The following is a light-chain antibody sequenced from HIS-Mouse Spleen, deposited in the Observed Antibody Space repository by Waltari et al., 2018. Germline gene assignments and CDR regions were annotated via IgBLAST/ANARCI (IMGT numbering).Light chain of an antibody. Sequence: QSALTQPASVSGSPGQSITISCTGTSSDVGGYNYVSWYQQNPGKAPKLMIYDVSNRPSGVANRVSGSKSGTTASLTISGLQAEDEADYYCSSYTSSSTVFGGGTKLTVL. CDR1: SSDVGGYNY. CDR3: SSYTSSSTV. J-gene: IGLJ3*02. V-gene: IGLV2-14*03. CDR2: DVS.